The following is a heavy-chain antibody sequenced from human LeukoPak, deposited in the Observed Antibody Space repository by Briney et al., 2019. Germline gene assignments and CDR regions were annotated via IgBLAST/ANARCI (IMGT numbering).Heavy chain of an antibody. Sequence: SETLSLTCTVSGGSISSYYWSWIRQPPGKGLEWIGYIYNSGSTNHNPSLRSRVTISVDTSKSQFSLKLGSVTAADTAVYYCAKSWRPRRWPDSFDPWGQGTLVTVSS. CDR2: IYNSGST. D-gene: IGHD5-24*01. CDR3: AKSWRPRRWPDSFDP. V-gene: IGHV4-59*01. CDR1: GGSISSYY. J-gene: IGHJ5*02.